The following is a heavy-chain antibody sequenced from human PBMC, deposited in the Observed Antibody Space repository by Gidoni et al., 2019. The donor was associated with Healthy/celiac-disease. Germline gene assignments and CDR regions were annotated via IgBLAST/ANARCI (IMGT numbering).Heavy chain of an antibody. CDR3: ARSDGSWMGFAP. Sequence: QVQLQESGPGLVKHSESLSPTGTVAGSSISSYYWSWIRQPPGKVLAWIGYIYYSGCTNYNPSLNRRVSISVDTSKIQFSLRLSSVTAADTAVYYFARSDGSWMGFAPWGQGALVTVSS. D-gene: IGHD3-10*01. V-gene: IGHV4-59*01. CDR1: GSSISSYY. CDR2: IYYSGCT. J-gene: IGHJ5*02.